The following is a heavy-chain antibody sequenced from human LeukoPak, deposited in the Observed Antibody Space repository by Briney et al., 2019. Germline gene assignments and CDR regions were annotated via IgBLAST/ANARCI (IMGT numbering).Heavy chain of an antibody. D-gene: IGHD5-24*01. CDR1: GGSISSYY. J-gene: IGHJ4*02. CDR3: ARGSERWLQSGNDY. Sequence: SKTLSLTCTVSGGSISSYYWSWIRQPPGKGLEWIGYIYYSGSTNYNPSLKSRVTISVDTSKNQFSLKLSSVTAVDTAVYYCARGSERWLQSGNDYWGQGTLVTVSS. V-gene: IGHV4-59*01. CDR2: IYYSGST.